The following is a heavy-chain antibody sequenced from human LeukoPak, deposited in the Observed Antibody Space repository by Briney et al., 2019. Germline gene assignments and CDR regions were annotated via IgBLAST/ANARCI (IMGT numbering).Heavy chain of an antibody. CDR3: ARDKTSMWEYNWFDP. V-gene: IGHV4-38-2*02. CDR2: INYSGST. CDR1: GYSISSGYQ. Sequence: SETLSLTCSVSGYSISSGYQWGWIRQSPGKGLEWLGSINYSGSTYDNPSLKSRVTISVDTSKNQFSLKLRSVTAADTAVYYCARDKTSMWEYNWFDPWGQGTLVTVSS. J-gene: IGHJ5*02. D-gene: IGHD1-26*01.